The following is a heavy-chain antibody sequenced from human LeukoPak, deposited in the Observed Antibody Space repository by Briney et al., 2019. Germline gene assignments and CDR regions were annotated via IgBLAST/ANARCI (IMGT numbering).Heavy chain of an antibody. V-gene: IGHV3-74*01. CDR2: IISDGITT. CDR3: AGSGYPEGLDF. J-gene: IGHJ4*02. D-gene: IGHD3-22*01. CDR1: GLSFHNTW. Sequence: GGSLRLSCAASGLSFHNTWMHWIRQAPGKGLVWVSRIISDGITTTYADSVKGRFTISRDNSKKTLYLQMNSLRAEDTAVYYCAGSGYPEGLDFWGQGTLVTVSS.